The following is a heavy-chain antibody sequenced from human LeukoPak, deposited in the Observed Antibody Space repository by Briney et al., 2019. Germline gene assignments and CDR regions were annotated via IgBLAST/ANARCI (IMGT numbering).Heavy chain of an antibody. Sequence: SSETLSLTCAVYGGSFSGYYWSWIRQPPGKGLEWIGEINHSGSTNYNPSLKSRVTISVDTSKNQFSLKLSSVTAADTAVYYCARVNQSPFFDYWGQGTLVTVSS. CDR3: ARVNQSPFFDY. D-gene: IGHD1-14*01. J-gene: IGHJ4*02. V-gene: IGHV4-34*01. CDR1: GGSFSGYY. CDR2: INHSGST.